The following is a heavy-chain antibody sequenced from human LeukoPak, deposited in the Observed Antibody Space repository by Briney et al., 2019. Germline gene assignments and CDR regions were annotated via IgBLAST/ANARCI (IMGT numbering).Heavy chain of an antibody. D-gene: IGHD3-22*01. CDR2: ISSSGSNT. V-gene: IGHV3-23*02. CDR3: AKGRYYDTSAGFDY. CDR1: GFTFRTYA. J-gene: IGHJ4*02. Sequence: GGSLRLSCAASGFTFRTYAMSWVRQAPGKGLEWVSGISSSGSNTYYEDSVKGRFTISTDNSRNALYLQMNSLRAEDTAVYYCAKGRYYDTSAGFDYWGQGTRVTVSS.